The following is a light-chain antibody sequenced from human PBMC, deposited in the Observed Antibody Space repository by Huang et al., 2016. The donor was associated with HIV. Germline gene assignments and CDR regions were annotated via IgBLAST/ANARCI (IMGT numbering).Light chain of an antibody. CDR3: QQYKDWPLT. J-gene: IGKJ4*01. CDR1: QNLNSD. CDR2: EAS. Sequence: EIVMTQSPATLSVAPGERVTLSCRASQNLNSDLAWYQQKPGQAPRLLMYEASTRATDFPAGFSGSGSGTEFTLTISSLQSEDFAVYYCQQYKDWPLTFGGGTKVEIK. V-gene: IGKV3-15*01.